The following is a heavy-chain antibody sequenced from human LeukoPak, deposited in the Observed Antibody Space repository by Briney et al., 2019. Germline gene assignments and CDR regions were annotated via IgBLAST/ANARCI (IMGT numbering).Heavy chain of an antibody. CDR1: GFTFSSYG. V-gene: IGHV3-30*18. Sequence: GGSLRLSCAASGFTFSSYGVHWVRQAPGKGLEWVAVISYDGSNKYYADSVKGRFTISRDISKNTLYLQMNSLRGEDTAVYYCAKDEVIPSYYYIDVWGKGTTVTVSS. D-gene: IGHD2-2*01. CDR3: AKDEVIPSYYYIDV. J-gene: IGHJ6*03. CDR2: ISYDGSNK.